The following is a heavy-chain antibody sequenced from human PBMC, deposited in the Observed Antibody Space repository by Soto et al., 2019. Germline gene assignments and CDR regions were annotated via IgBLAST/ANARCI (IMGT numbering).Heavy chain of an antibody. Sequence: QVQLQQWGAGLLKPSETLSLTCAVYGGSFSGYYWSWIRQPPGKGLEWIGEINHSGSTNYNPSLKSRVTISVDTSKNQFALKLSSVTAADTAVYYCARAITRYSCGWSHVDYWGQGPLVSVSS. CDR2: INHSGST. D-gene: IGHD6-19*01. CDR3: ARAITRYSCGWSHVDY. J-gene: IGHJ4*02. V-gene: IGHV4-34*01. CDR1: GGSFSGYY.